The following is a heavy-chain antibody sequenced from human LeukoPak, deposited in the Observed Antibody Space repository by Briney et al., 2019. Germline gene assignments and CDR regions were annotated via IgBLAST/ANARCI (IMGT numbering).Heavy chain of an antibody. CDR2: ISYDGSNK. V-gene: IGHV3-30*19. J-gene: IGHJ4*02. D-gene: IGHD3-22*01. CDR1: GFTLHNYG. Sequence: GGSLRLSCAASGFTLHNYGMHWVRQAPGKGLEWVAVISYDGSNKYYADSVKGRFTISRDNSKNTLYLQMNSLRAEDTAVYYCARAPLKNYYDSSGYPTYWGQGTLVTVSS. CDR3: ARAPLKNYYDSSGYPTY.